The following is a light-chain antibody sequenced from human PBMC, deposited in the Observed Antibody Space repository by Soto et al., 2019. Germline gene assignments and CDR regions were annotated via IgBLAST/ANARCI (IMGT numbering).Light chain of an antibody. CDR2: QES. CDR1: ESVSRW. V-gene: IGKV1-5*03. Sequence: DIQMTQSPSTLYASVGDRVTITCRASESVSRWLAWYQQKPGRTPKLLIYQESTLKTGGPSRFSGSGSGTEFTLTICSLQPDDFASYYFQQYNAYSHAFGQGTMGEIK. CDR3: QQYNAYSHA. J-gene: IGKJ1*01.